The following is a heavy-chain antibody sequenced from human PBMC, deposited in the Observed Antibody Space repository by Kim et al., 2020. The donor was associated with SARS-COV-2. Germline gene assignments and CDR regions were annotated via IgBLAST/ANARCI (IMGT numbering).Heavy chain of an antibody. J-gene: IGHJ1*01. CDR2: ISSSSSYT. V-gene: IGHV3-11*05. D-gene: IGHD2-21*01. CDR1: GFSFGDYY. CDR3: ARGDFGGCAGDFQL. Sequence: WGSLRLSCAASGFSFGDYYMIWIRQAPGKGLQWVSYISSSSSYTNYADSVKGRFTISRDNAKNSRYLQMNSLRAEDTAVYFCARGDFGGCAGDFQLWGQG.